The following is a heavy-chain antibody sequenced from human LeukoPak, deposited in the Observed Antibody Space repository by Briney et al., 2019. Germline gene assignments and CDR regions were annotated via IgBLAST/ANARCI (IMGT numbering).Heavy chain of an antibody. CDR1: GGSISSDY. Sequence: SETLSLTCTVSGGSISSDYWSWIRQPLGKGLEWIAYIHNSGTTNYNPSLKSRVTMSVDTSKNQFSLKVNSVTTADTAVYYCARTLDSGSADFWGQGTLVTVSS. CDR3: ARTLDSGSADF. V-gene: IGHV4-59*01. J-gene: IGHJ4*02. CDR2: IHNSGTT. D-gene: IGHD6-6*01.